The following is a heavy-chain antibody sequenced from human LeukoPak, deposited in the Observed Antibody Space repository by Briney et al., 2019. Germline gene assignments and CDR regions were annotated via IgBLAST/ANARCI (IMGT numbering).Heavy chain of an antibody. V-gene: IGHV3-23*01. CDR3: AKVIGGATGYYYYMDV. CDR2: ISGSGGST. CDR1: GFIFNNYG. D-gene: IGHD1-26*01. Sequence: PGGSLRLSCAASGFIFNNYGLIWVRQAPGKGLEWVSAISGSGGSTYYAGSVKGRFTISRDNSKNTLYLQMNSLRAEDTAVYYCAKVIGGATGYYYYMDVWGKGTTVTVSS. J-gene: IGHJ6*03.